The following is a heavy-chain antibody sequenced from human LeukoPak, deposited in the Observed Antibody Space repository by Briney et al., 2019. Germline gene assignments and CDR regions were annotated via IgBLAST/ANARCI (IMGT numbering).Heavy chain of an antibody. CDR3: ARGGYSYGYDDDFDY. CDR2: IYNSGST. CDR1: GGSISSHY. V-gene: IGHV4-59*11. J-gene: IGHJ4*02. D-gene: IGHD5-18*01. Sequence: PSETLSLTCTVSGGSISSHYWSWIRQPPGTGLEWIGYIYNSGSTNYNPSLKSRVTISVDTSKNKFSLKLSSVTAADTAVYYCARGGYSYGYDDDFDYWGQGTLVTVSS.